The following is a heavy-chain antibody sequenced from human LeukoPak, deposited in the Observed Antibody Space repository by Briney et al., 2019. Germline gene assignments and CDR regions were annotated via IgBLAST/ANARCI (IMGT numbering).Heavy chain of an antibody. CDR2: IYSSGDT. V-gene: IGHV4-4*07. D-gene: IGHD6-19*01. Sequence: SETLSLTCTVSGGSISSYYWDWIRQPAGKGLEWIGRIYSSGDTNYNPSLKSRVTISVDTSKNQFSLQLSSVTAADTAVYYCARGARQWRGRRHYYYMDVWGKGTTVTVSS. CDR3: ARGARQWRGRRHYYYMDV. CDR1: GGSISSYY. J-gene: IGHJ6*03.